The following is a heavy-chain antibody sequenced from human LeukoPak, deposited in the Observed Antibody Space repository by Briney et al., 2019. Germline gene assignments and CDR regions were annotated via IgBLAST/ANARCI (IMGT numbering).Heavy chain of an antibody. J-gene: IGHJ4*02. Sequence: GGSLRLSCAASGFTFSSYSMNWVRQAPGKGLEWVANIKQDGSDKYYVDSVKGRFTISRDNAKNSLYLQMNSLRAEDTAVYYCARDLRWYDYWGQGTLVTVSS. D-gene: IGHD4-23*01. CDR1: GFTFSSYS. CDR3: ARDLRWYDY. V-gene: IGHV3-7*01. CDR2: IKQDGSDK.